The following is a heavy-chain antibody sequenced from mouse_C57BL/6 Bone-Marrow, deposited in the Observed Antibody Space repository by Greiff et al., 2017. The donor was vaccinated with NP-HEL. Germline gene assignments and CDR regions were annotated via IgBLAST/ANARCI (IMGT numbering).Heavy chain of an antibody. CDR3: AREGFYYGNYGMDY. V-gene: IGHV1-69*01. J-gene: IGHJ4*01. D-gene: IGHD2-1*01. Sequence: QVQLQQPGAELVMPGASVKLSCKASGYTFTSYWMHWVKQRPGQGLEWIGEIDPSDSYTNYNQKFKGKSTLTVAKSSSTAYMQLSSLTSEDSAVYYCAREGFYYGNYGMDYWGQGTSVTVSS. CDR2: IDPSDSYT. CDR1: GYTFTSYW.